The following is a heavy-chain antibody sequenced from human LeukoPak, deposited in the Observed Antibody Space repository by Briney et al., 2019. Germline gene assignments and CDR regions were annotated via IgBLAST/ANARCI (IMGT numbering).Heavy chain of an antibody. Sequence: GGSLRLSCAASEFTFSIYAMSWVRQAPGKGLEWVSSITSRGEGTWYAGSVKGCFTISRDNSKNTLYLQMNSLRAEDTAVYYCTRDRPNYYGSDGHYYRRNGDYWGQGTLVTVSS. CDR2: ITSRGEGT. CDR1: EFTFSIYA. CDR3: TRDRPNYYGSDGHYYRRNGDY. V-gene: IGHV3-23*01. J-gene: IGHJ4*02. D-gene: IGHD3-22*01.